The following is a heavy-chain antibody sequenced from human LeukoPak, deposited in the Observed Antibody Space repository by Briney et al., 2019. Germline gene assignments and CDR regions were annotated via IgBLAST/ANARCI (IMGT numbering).Heavy chain of an antibody. CDR2: MIPILGIA. J-gene: IGHJ4*02. CDR1: GGTVSSYT. V-gene: IGHV1-69*02. D-gene: IGHD3-16*01. Sequence: SVKVSCKASGGTVSSYTISWVRQAPGQGLEWMGRMIPILGIANYAQKFQGRVTITADKSTSTAYMELSSLRSEDTAVYYCARGGVGPNRFDYWGQGTLVTVSS. CDR3: ARGGVGPNRFDY.